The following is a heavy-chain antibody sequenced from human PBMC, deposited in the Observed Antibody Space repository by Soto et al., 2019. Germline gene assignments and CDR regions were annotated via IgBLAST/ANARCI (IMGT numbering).Heavy chain of an antibody. J-gene: IGHJ6*02. Sequence: PGGSLRLSCAASGFTVSSNYMSWVRQAPGKGLEWVSVIYSGGSTYYADSVKGRFTISRDNSKNTLYLQMNSLRAEDTAVYYCASADGGNSESYYHYAMDVCGQGTTVTVSS. CDR1: GFTVSSNY. CDR2: IYSGGST. V-gene: IGHV3-53*01. D-gene: IGHD4-4*01. CDR3: ASADGGNSESYYHYAMDV.